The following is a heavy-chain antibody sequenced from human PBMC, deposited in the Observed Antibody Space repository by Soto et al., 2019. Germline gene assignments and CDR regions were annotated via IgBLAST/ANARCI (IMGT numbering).Heavy chain of an antibody. Sequence: QLQLQESGPGLVKPSETLSLKCTVSGGSISSSSYYWGWIRPPPGKGLEWIGNIYYSGYSGTTYYNPSLKSRLTISVDTSNNQFSLKLSSVTAADTAVYFCVSTSEWSVLDNWGQGTLVIVSS. CDR2: IYYSGYSGTT. CDR1: GGSISSSSYY. D-gene: IGHD3-3*01. J-gene: IGHJ4*02. CDR3: VSTSEWSVLDN. V-gene: IGHV4-39*01.